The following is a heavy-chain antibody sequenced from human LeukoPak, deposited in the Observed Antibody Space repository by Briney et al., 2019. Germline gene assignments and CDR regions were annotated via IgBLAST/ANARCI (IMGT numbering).Heavy chain of an antibody. J-gene: IGHJ4*02. CDR3: AKEAVAAAGPFDY. CDR2: ISGSGGRI. Sequence: PGGSLRLSCAASGFTFSSYAMSWVRQAPGKGLEWGSSISGSGGRIYYADSVKGRFTISRDNSKSTLYLQMNSLRAEDTAIYYCAKEAVAAAGPFDYWCQGTLVTVSS. D-gene: IGHD6-13*01. V-gene: IGHV3-23*01. CDR1: GFTFSSYA.